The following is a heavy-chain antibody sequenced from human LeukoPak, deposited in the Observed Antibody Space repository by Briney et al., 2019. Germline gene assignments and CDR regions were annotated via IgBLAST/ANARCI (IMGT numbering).Heavy chain of an antibody. Sequence: PSQTLSLTCTVSGGSISSGSYYWSWIRQPAGKGLEWIGRIYTSGSTNYNPSLKSRVTISVDTSKNQFSLKLSSVTAADTAVYYCARGAPGTSCYYCYYYYYMDVWGKGTTVTVSS. CDR3: ARGAPGTSCYYCYYYYYMDV. V-gene: IGHV4-61*02. D-gene: IGHD2-2*01. J-gene: IGHJ6*03. CDR1: GGSISSGSYY. CDR2: IYTSGST.